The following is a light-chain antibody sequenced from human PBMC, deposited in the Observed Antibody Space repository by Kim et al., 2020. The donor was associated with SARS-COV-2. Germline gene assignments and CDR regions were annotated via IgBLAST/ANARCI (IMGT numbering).Light chain of an antibody. CDR2: RNN. Sequence: ELTQPPSVSGTPGQTVTISCSGTNTNIGSHYVYWYQQLPGTAPKLLIHRNNQRPSGVPDRFSGSKSGTSASLAISGLRSEDEADYYCAVWDDSLSGLFGGGTKLTVL. V-gene: IGLV1-47*01. CDR1: NTNIGSHY. CDR3: AVWDDSLSGL. J-gene: IGLJ3*02.